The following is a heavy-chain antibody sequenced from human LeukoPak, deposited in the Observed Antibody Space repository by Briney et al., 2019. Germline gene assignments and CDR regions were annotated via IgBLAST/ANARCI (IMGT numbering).Heavy chain of an antibody. J-gene: IGHJ4*02. D-gene: IGHD3-10*01. V-gene: IGHV3-15*01. CDR3: ATLTVRGVINI. CDR2: IQSKTGGGTT. Sequence: GGSLRLSCAASGFTSSNTWMNWVRQAPGKGLEWVGRIQSKTGGGTTEYAAPVKGRFTISRDDSKTTLYLQMNSLKTEDTAVYYCATLTVRGVINIWGQGTLVTVSS. CDR1: GFTSSNTW.